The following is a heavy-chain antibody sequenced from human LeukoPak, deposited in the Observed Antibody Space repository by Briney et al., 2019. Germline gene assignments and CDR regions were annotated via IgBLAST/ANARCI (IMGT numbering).Heavy chain of an antibody. Sequence: PSETLSLTCTVSGGSISSDSYYWSWIRQPAGKGLEWIGRIYINGSTNYNPSLKSRVTISVDTSNNQLSLKLNSVTAADTAAYYCAREGLGYCSGGSCHPNRFDPWGQGTLVTVSS. CDR2: IYINGST. CDR3: AREGLGYCSGGSCHPNRFDP. CDR1: GGSISSDSYY. D-gene: IGHD2-15*01. V-gene: IGHV4-61*02. J-gene: IGHJ5*02.